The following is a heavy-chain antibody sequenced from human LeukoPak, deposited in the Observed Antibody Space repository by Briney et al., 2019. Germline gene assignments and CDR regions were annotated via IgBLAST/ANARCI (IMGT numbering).Heavy chain of an antibody. CDR2: IKSKTDGGTA. V-gene: IGHV3-15*07. CDR1: GFTFSNAW. D-gene: IGHD2-8*01. J-gene: IGHJ4*02. CDR3: ARDLGYCTNGVCHTRLDY. Sequence: PGGSLRLSCAASGFTFSNAWMNWVRQAPGKGLEWVGRIKSKTDGGTADYAAPVKGRFTISRDDSKNTLYLQMNSLKTEDTAVYYCARDLGYCTNGVCHTRLDYWGQGTLVAVSS.